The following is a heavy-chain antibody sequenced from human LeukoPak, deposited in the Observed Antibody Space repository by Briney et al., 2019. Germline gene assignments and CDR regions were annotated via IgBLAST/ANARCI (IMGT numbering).Heavy chain of an antibody. J-gene: IGHJ4*02. V-gene: IGHV3-9*01. CDR2: ISWNSGSI. Sequence: GGSLRLSCAASGFTFSSYSMNWVRQAPGKGLEWVSGISWNSGSIGYADSVKGRFTISRDNAKNSLYLQMNSLRAEDTALYYCAKDVEYSSSWSFDYWGQGTLVTVSS. CDR3: AKDVEYSSSWSFDY. D-gene: IGHD6-13*01. CDR1: GFTFSSYS.